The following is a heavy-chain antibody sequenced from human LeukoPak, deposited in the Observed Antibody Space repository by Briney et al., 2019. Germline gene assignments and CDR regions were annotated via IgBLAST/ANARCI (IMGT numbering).Heavy chain of an antibody. CDR3: TSEDIDYLGIAAAGLFDY. CDR2: IRSKANSYAT. D-gene: IGHD6-13*01. V-gene: IGHV3-73*01. J-gene: IGHJ4*02. Sequence: GGSLRLSCAASGFTFSGSAMHWVRQASGKGLEWVGRIRSKANSYATAYAASVKGRFTISRDDSKNTAYLQMNSLKTEDTAVYYCTSEDIDYLGIAAAGLFDYWGQGTLVTVSS. CDR1: GFTFSGSA.